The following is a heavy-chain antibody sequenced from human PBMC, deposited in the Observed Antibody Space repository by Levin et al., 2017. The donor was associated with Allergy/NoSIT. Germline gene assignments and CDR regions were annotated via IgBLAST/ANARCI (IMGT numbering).Heavy chain of an antibody. D-gene: IGHD5-18*01. CDR2: IDWDDDK. J-gene: IGHJ6*02. CDR3: TRIPHLGHSYGYYYGMDV. Sequence: SGPTLVKPTQTLTLTCTFSGFSLSPSGMCVSWIRQPPGKALEWLARIDWDDDKYYSTSLKTRLTISKDTSKNQVVLTMTNMDPVDTATYYFTRIPHLGHSYGYYYGMDVWGQGTTVTVSS. CDR1: GFSLSPSGMC. V-gene: IGHV2-70*11.